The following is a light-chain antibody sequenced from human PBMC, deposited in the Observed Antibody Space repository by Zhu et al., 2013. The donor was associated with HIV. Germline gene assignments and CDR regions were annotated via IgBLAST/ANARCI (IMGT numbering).Light chain of an antibody. V-gene: IGKV3-15*01. Sequence: EIVMTQSPATLSVSPGERATLSCRASQSLSNTLAWYQQKPGQAPRLLIYGASTRATGIPARFSGSGSGTEFTLTISSLQSEDFAVYYCQQYASSPSSFGQGTKLDIK. CDR2: GAS. CDR1: QSLSNT. CDR3: QQYASSPSS. J-gene: IGKJ2*04.